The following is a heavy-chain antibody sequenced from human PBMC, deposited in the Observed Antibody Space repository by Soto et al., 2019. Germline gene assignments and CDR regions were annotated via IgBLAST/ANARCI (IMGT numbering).Heavy chain of an antibody. D-gene: IGHD3-3*01. Sequence: PSETLSLTCSVSGVSMSGFYWSWIRQSPGQGLEWIGYIYYNGRTTYNPSLRSRVSISADMSKNQFFLNLTSVTAADTAVYYCATGGKTFGVVRNHWFDTWGPGKLVTVS. CDR2: IYYNGRT. CDR1: GVSMSGFY. V-gene: IGHV4-59*13. CDR3: ATGGKTFGVVRNHWFDT. J-gene: IGHJ5*02.